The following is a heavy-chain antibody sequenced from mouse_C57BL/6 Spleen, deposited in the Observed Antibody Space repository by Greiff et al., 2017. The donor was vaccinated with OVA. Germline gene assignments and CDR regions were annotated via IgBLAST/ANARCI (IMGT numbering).Heavy chain of an antibody. J-gene: IGHJ3*01. CDR1: GYTFTDYE. V-gene: IGHV1-15*01. D-gene: IGHD3-2*02. CDR3: TEAQATSLAY. Sequence: VQLQQSGAELVRPGASVTLSCKASGYTFTDYEMHWVKQTPVHGLEWIGAIDPETGGTAYNQKFKGKAILTADKSSSTAYMELRSLTSEDSAVYYCTEAQATSLAYWGQGTLVTVSA. CDR2: IDPETGGT.